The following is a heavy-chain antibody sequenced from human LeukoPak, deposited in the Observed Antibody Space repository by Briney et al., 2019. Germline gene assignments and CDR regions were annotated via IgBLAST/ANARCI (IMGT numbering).Heavy chain of an antibody. V-gene: IGHV1-2*02. CDR3: ARSRATYYDFWSGYYSTHFDY. J-gene: IGHJ4*02. Sequence: ASVKVSCKASGYTXTGYYMHWVRQAPGQGLEWMGWINPNSGGTNYAQKFQGRVTMTRDTSISTAYMELSRLRSDDTAVYYCARSRATYYDFWSGYYSTHFDYWGQGTLVTVSS. CDR1: GYTXTGYY. D-gene: IGHD3-3*01. CDR2: INPNSGGT.